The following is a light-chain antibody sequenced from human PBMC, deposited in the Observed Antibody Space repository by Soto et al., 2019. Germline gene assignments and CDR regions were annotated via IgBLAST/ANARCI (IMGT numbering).Light chain of an antibody. Sequence: EIVLTQSPATLSLSPGEGATLSCRASQSVSSSLAWYQQKPGQAPRPLIYDASNRATGIPARFSGSGSGTDFTLTISSLEPEDFAVYYCQQRSNWPPYTFGQGTKLEIK. CDR3: QQRSNWPPYT. J-gene: IGKJ2*01. CDR2: DAS. CDR1: QSVSSS. V-gene: IGKV3-11*01.